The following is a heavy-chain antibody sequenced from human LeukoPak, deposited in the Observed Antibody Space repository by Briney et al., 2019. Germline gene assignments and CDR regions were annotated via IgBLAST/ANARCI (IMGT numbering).Heavy chain of an antibody. CDR3: TYHSSGYYLARPIDY. CDR2: IIPIFGTA. J-gene: IGHJ4*02. V-gene: IGHV1-69*13. D-gene: IGHD3-22*01. Sequence: SVKVSCKASGGTFSSYAISWVRQAPGQGLEWMGGIIPIFGTANYAQKFQGRVTITADESTSTAYMELSSLRSEDTAVYYCTYHSSGYYLARPIDYWGQGTLVTVSS. CDR1: GGTFSSYA.